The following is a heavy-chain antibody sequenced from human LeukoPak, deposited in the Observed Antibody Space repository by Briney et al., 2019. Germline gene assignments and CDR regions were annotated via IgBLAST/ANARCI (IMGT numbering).Heavy chain of an antibody. CDR2: INSNADKI. J-gene: IGHJ6*02. Sequence: PGGSLRLSCAASGFTFSSFEMNWVRQAPGEGLEWISYINSNADKIYYADSVKGRFTVSRDNSKSTLYLQMNSLRAEDTAVYYCAKDYTIDVWGQGTTVTVSS. V-gene: IGHV3-48*03. D-gene: IGHD4-11*01. CDR1: GFTFSSFE. CDR3: AKDYTIDV.